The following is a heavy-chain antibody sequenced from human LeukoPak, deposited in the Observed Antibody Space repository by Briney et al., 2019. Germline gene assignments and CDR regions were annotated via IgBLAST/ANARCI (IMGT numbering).Heavy chain of an antibody. J-gene: IGHJ4*02. CDR2: ISSSGSTI. D-gene: IGHD3-9*01. V-gene: IGHV3-48*03. CDR3: ANHYDILTGYPSYFDY. CDR1: GFTFSSYE. Sequence: GGSLRLSCAASGFTFSSYEMNWVRQAPGKGLEWVSYISSSGSTIYYADSAKGRFTISRDNAKNSLYLQMNSLRAEDTAVYYCANHYDILTGYPSYFDYWGQGTLVTISS.